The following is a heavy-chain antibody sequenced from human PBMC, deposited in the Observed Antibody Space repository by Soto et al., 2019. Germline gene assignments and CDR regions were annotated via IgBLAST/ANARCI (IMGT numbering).Heavy chain of an antibody. CDR2: IIPIFGTA. CDR3: ARDVVYGDYYFDY. Sequence: SVKVSCKASGGTFSSYAISWVRQAPGQGLEWMGGIIPIFGTANYAQKFRGRVTITADESTSTAYMELSSLRSEDTAVYYCARDVVYGDYYFDYWGQGTLVIVSS. V-gene: IGHV1-69*13. CDR1: GGTFSSYA. J-gene: IGHJ4*02. D-gene: IGHD4-17*01.